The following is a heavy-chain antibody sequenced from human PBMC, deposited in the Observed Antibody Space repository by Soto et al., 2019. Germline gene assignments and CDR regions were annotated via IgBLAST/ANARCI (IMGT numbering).Heavy chain of an antibody. V-gene: IGHV5-10-1*01. CDR3: VRQEGYSSGWYGFPSI. J-gene: IGHJ4*03. D-gene: IGHD6-19*01. CDR1: GYSFTSYW. Sequence: GESLKISCKGSGYSFTSYWISWVRQMPGKGLEWMGRIDPSDSYTNYNPSFQGHVTILVDKSNTTAYLQWSSLKTSDTAIYYCVRQEGYSSGWYGFPSIWGQGALVTVSS. CDR2: IDPSDSYT.